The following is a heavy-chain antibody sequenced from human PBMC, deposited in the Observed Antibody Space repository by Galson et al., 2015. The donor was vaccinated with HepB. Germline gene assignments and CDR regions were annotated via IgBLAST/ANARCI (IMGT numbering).Heavy chain of an antibody. V-gene: IGHV1-18*01. Sequence: SVKVSCKASGYTFSNYGIIWVRQAPGQGLEWMGWISAYNGNANYAQKVQGRVTMTTDKPTSTAYMELRSLRSDDRAVYYCARVARSVAPYFDYWGQGTLVTVSS. CDR2: ISAYNGNA. CDR1: GYTFSNYG. J-gene: IGHJ4*02. D-gene: IGHD2-21*01. CDR3: ARVARSVAPYFDY.